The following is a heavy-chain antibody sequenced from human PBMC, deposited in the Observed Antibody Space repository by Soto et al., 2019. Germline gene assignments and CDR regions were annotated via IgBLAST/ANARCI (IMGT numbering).Heavy chain of an antibody. V-gene: IGHV1-69*13. J-gene: IGHJ5*02. CDR2: IIPIFGAA. Sequence: SVKVSCKASGGTFSTYAINWVRQAPGQGLEWMGGIIPIFGAANYAQKFQGRVTITADESTSTAYMELGSLRSEDTAVYYCARVTMVRGVHNWFDPWGQGTLVTVSS. D-gene: IGHD3-10*01. CDR1: GGTFSTYA. CDR3: ARVTMVRGVHNWFDP.